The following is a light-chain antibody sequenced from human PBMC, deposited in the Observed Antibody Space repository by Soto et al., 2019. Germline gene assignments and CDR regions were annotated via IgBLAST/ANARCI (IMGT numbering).Light chain of an antibody. CDR2: GAS. Sequence: EIVLTQSPGTLSLSPGERATLSCRASQSVSSSYLAWYQQKPGQAPRLLIYGASSRATGIPDMFSGSGSGTDFTLTISRLEPEDVAVYYCQHYGSSPWTFGQGTKVEIK. CDR3: QHYGSSPWT. CDR1: QSVSSSY. V-gene: IGKV3-20*01. J-gene: IGKJ1*01.